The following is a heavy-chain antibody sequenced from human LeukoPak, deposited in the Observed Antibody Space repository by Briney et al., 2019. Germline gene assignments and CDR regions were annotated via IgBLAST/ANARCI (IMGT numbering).Heavy chain of an antibody. CDR1: GFTFSNNY. Sequence: GGSLRLSCVVSGFTFSNNYMSWVRQAPGKGLEWVAVISYDGSNKYYADSVRGRFTISRDNSKNTLYLQMNSLRAEDTAVYYCAKDVDYDSSSALDYWGQGTLVTVSS. CDR2: ISYDGSNK. CDR3: AKDVDYDSSSALDY. J-gene: IGHJ4*02. D-gene: IGHD3-22*01. V-gene: IGHV3-30*18.